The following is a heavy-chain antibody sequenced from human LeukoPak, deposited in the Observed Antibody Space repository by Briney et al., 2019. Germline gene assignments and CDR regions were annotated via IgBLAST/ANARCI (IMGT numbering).Heavy chain of an antibody. CDR2: ISGGGST. D-gene: IGHD3-22*01. CDR3: ARVVTALTY. Sequence: GGSLRLSCAASGFTFSSYWMSWVRQTPGKGLEWVSVISGGGSTYYADSVKGRFTISRDSSKNTLYLQMNSLRAEDTAVYYCARVVTALTYWGQGTLVTVSS. CDR1: GFTFSSYW. V-gene: IGHV3-53*01. J-gene: IGHJ4*02.